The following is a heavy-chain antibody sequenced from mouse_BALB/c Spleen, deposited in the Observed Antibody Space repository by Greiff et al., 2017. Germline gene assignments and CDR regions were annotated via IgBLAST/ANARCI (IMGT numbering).Heavy chain of an antibody. Sequence: VQLQPSGAELVKPGTSVKLSCKASGYNFTSYWINWVKLRPGQGLEWIGDIYPGSGSTNYNEKFKSKATLTVDTSSSTAYMQLSSLASEDSALYYCARSYYYAMDYWGQGTSVTVSS. CDR1: GYNFTSYW. CDR3: ARSYYYAMDY. J-gene: IGHJ4*01. CDR2: IYPGSGST. V-gene: IGHV1-55*01.